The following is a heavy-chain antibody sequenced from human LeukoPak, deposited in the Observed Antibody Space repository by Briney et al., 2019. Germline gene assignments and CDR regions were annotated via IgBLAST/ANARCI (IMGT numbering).Heavy chain of an antibody. J-gene: IGHJ4*02. V-gene: IGHV3-9*01. CDR2: ISWNSDNI. CDR3: AKGFTTTVTTNFDY. CDR1: GFTFDDYG. Sequence: GRSLRLSCAASGFTFDDYGMSWVRHAPGKGLEWVSGISWNSDNIGYADSVKGRLTISRDNAKKSLYLQMNSLRVEDTALYYCAKGFTTTVTTNFDYWGQGTLVTVSS. D-gene: IGHD4-17*01.